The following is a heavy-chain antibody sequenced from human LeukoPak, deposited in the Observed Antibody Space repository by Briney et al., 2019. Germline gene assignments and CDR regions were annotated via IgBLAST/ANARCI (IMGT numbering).Heavy chain of an antibody. CDR3: ARAGLSMVRGVIIDY. CDR2: IYHSGST. CDR1: GGSISSGYY. J-gene: IGHJ4*02. Sequence: PSQTLSLTCTVSGGSISSGYYWGWIRQPPGKGLEWIGSIYHSGSTYYNPSLKSRVTISVDTSKNQFSLKLSSVTAADTAVYYCARAGLSMVRGVIIDYWGQGTLVTVSS. D-gene: IGHD3-10*01. V-gene: IGHV4-38-2*02.